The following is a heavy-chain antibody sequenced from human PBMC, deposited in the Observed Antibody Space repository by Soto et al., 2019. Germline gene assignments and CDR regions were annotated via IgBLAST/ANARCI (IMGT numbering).Heavy chain of an antibody. CDR2: INPKSGGT. V-gene: IGHV1-2*04. J-gene: IGHJ6*02. Sequence: ASVKVSCKASGSRFTDYHIHSVRPAPGQGLEWRGRINPKSGGTSHAQKFQGWVTMTTDTSISTASMELTRLTSDDTAIYYCARGDSTDCSNGVCSFFYNHDMDVWGQGTTVTVSS. CDR1: GSRFTDYH. D-gene: IGHD2-8*01. CDR3: ARGDSTDCSNGVCSFFYNHDMDV.